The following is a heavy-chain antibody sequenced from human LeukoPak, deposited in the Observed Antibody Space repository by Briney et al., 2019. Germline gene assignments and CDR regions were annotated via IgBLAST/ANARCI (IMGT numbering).Heavy chain of an antibody. CDR1: GFSLSRYG. V-gene: IGHV3-30-3*01. D-gene: IGHD3-22*01. CDR3: ARGTYYYDSRSYSAGAFGI. CDR2: ISYDGSNK. J-gene: IGHJ3*02. Sequence: PGRSLRLSCAASGFSLSRYGMHWVRQAPGKGLEWVAFISYDGSNKYYADSVKGRFTISRDNSKNTLYLQMNSLRAEDTAVYYCARGTYYYDSRSYSAGAFGIWGQGTMVTVSS.